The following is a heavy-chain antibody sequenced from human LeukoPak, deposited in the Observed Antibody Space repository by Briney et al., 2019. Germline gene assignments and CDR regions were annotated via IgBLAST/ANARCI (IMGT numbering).Heavy chain of an antibody. V-gene: IGHV1-8*03. J-gene: IGHJ4*02. D-gene: IGHD3-22*01. CDR2: MNPNSGNT. CDR3: ARGVGSGYYYDFDY. Sequence: GASVKVSCKASGYAFSAYYMHWVRQATGQGREWMGWMNPNSGNTGYAQKFQGRVTITRNTSISTAYMELSSLRSEDTAVYYCARGVGSGYYYDFDYWGQGTLVTVSS. CDR1: GYAFSAYY.